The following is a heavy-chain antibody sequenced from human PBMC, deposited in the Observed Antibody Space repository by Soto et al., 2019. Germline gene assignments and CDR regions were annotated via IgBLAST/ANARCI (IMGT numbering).Heavy chain of an antibody. Sequence: QVQLVESGGGVVQPGRSLRLSCAASGFTFSSYGMHWVRQAPGKGLEWVAVISYDGSNKYYADSVKGRFTISRDNXKNTLYLQMNSLRAEDTAVYYCAGNSGYEGGWFDPWGQGTLVTVSS. D-gene: IGHD5-12*01. V-gene: IGHV3-30*03. CDR2: ISYDGSNK. J-gene: IGHJ5*02. CDR1: GFTFSSYG. CDR3: AGNSGYEGGWFDP.